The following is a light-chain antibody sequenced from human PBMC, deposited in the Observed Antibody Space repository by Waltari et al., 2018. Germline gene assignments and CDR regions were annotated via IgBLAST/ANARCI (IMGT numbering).Light chain of an antibody. CDR1: NIGSKS. CDR3: LVWHSTIDHQGV. Sequence: SYVVTQSPSVSVAPGETARITCGGDNIGSKSVHWYQQRPGQAPVLVISYDSARPSGIPGRSSGANSGNTATLTISWVEAEDEADYYCLVWHSTIDHQGVFGGGTKLTVL. CDR2: YDS. V-gene: IGLV3-21*04. J-gene: IGLJ2*01.